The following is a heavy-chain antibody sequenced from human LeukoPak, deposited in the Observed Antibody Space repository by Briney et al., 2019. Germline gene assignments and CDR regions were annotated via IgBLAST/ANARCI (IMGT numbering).Heavy chain of an antibody. CDR1: GFTFSSCW. CDR3: ATSRTFDY. CDR2: INSDGSST. V-gene: IGHV3-74*01. Sequence: PGGSLRLSCAASGFTFSSCWMPWVRQAPGKGLVWVSRINSDGSSTSYADSVKGRFTISRDNTKNTLYLQMNSLRAEDTAMYYCATSRTFDYWGQGTLVTVSS. D-gene: IGHD1-1*01. J-gene: IGHJ4*02.